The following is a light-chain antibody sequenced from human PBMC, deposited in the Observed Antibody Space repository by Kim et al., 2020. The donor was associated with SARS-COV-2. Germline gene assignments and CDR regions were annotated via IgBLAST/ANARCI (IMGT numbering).Light chain of an antibody. J-gene: IGKJ4*01. CDR1: QSISSW. CDR2: DAS. V-gene: IGKV1-5*01. Sequence: DIQMTQSPSTLSASVGDRVTITCRASQSISSWLAWYHQKPGKAPKLLIYDASSLESGVPSRFSGSGSGTEFTLTISSLQPDDFATYYCQQYNSYPSFGGGTKVDIK. CDR3: QQYNSYPS.